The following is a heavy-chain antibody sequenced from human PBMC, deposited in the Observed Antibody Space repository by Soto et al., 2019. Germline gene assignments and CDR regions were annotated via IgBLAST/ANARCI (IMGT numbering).Heavy chain of an antibody. V-gene: IGHV3-21*01. CDR3: ARDVNYYDSSAPGWFDP. J-gene: IGHJ5*02. Sequence: PGGSLRLSCAASGFTFSSYSMNWVRQAPGKGLEWVSSISSSSSYIYYADSVKGRFTISRDNAKNSLYLQMNSLRAEDTAVYYCARDVNYYDSSAPGWFDPWGQGTLVTVSS. CDR2: ISSSSSYI. CDR1: GFTFSSYS. D-gene: IGHD3-22*01.